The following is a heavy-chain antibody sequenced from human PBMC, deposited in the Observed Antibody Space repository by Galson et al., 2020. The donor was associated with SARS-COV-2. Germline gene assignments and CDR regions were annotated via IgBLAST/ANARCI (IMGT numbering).Heavy chain of an antibody. CDR2: IHSSGSA. J-gene: IGHJ4*02. CDR3: ARDCSGGGCYLGGNDY. CDR1: GGSISDNY. V-gene: IGHV4-4*07. Sequence: SETLSLTCTVSGGSISDNYWSWIRQPAGEGLEWIGRIHSSGSANYNPSLKNRVTMSVDTSRNQFTLKVNSVTAADTAVYYCARDCSGGGCYLGGNDYWGQGTLVTVSS. D-gene: IGHD2-15*01.